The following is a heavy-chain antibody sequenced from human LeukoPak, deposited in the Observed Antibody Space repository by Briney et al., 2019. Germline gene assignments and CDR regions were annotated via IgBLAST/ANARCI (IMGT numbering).Heavy chain of an antibody. CDR2: IRGDGSTA. V-gene: IGHV3-74*01. CDR3: ARASTTVPNLLDY. CDR1: GFTFSTYW. D-gene: IGHD4-17*01. J-gene: IGHJ4*02. Sequence: GGSLRLSCAAAGFTFSTYWMHWVRQAPGKGLVWVSRIRGDGSTAIYADSVKGRFTISRDNSKNALYLQTSSLRAEDTAVYYCARASTTVPNLLDYWGQGTLVTVSS.